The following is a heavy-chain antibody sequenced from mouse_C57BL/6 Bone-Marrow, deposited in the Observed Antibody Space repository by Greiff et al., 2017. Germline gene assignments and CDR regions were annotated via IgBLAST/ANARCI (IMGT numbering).Heavy chain of an antibody. Sequence: QVQLKESGAELVRPGASVKLSCKASGYTFTDYYINWVKQRPGQGLEWIVRIYPGSGNTYYNEKFKGKATLTAEKSSSTAYMQLSSLTSEDSAVYFCARGDYGSSYWYFDVWGTGTTVTVSS. J-gene: IGHJ1*03. CDR3: ARGDYGSSYWYFDV. CDR1: GYTFTDYY. CDR2: IYPGSGNT. D-gene: IGHD1-1*01. V-gene: IGHV1-76*01.